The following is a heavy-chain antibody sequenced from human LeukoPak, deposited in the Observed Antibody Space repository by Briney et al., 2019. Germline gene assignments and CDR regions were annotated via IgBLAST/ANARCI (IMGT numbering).Heavy chain of an antibody. CDR2: IWYDGSNK. V-gene: IGHV3-33*06. CDR1: GFTFSSYG. Sequence: GESLKISCAASGFTFSSYGTHWVRQAPGKGLEWVAVIWYDGSNKYYADSVKGRFTISRDNSKNTVYLQMNSLRAEDTAVYYCAKAYCSITTCYGRHYFDYWGQGTLVTVSS. CDR3: AKAYCSITTCYGRHYFDY. D-gene: IGHD2-2*01. J-gene: IGHJ4*02.